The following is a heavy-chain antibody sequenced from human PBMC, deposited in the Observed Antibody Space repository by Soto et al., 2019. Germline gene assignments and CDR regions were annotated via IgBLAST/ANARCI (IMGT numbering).Heavy chain of an antibody. V-gene: IGHV3-66*01. J-gene: IGHJ4*02. CDR2: IYSGGST. CDR1: GGSISSSSYY. CDR3: ARDPWAADY. D-gene: IGHD3-16*01. Sequence: LSLTCTVSGGSISSSSYYWGWVRQAPGKGLEWVSVIYSGGSTFYADSVRGRFTISRDNSKNTVNLQMNSLRAEDTAVYYCARDPWAADYWGQGTLVTVSS.